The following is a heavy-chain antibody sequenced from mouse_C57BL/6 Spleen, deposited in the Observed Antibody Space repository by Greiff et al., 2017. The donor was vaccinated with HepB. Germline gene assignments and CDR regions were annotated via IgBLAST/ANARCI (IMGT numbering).Heavy chain of an antibody. V-gene: IGHV5-6*02. CDR2: ISSGGSYT. Sequence: DVHLVESGGDLVKPGGSLKLSCAASGFTFSSYGMSWVRQTPDKRLEWVATISSGGSYTYYPDSVKGRFTISRDNAKNTLYLQMSSLKSEDTAMYYCASRPGFAYWGQGTLVTVSA. CDR1: GFTFSSYG. J-gene: IGHJ3*01. CDR3: ASRPGFAY.